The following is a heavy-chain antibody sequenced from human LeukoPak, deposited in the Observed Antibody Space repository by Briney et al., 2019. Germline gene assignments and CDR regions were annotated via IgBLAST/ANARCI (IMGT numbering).Heavy chain of an antibody. J-gene: IGHJ5*02. Sequence: ASVKVSCKASGGTFSSYAISWVRQAPGQGLEWMGGIIPIFGTANYAQKFQGRVTITADESTSTAYMELSSLRSEDTAVYYCASGEVIRYLYNWFDPWGQGTLVTVSS. CDR1: GGTFSSYA. CDR3: ASGEVIRYLYNWFDP. CDR2: IIPIFGTA. V-gene: IGHV1-69*01. D-gene: IGHD3-9*01.